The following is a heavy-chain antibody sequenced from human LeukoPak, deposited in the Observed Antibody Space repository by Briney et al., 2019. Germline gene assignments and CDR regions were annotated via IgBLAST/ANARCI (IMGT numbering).Heavy chain of an antibody. D-gene: IGHD3-3*01. V-gene: IGHV4-31*03. CDR1: GGSISSGGYY. CDR2: IYYSGST. Sequence: SQTLSLACTVSGGSISSGGYYWSWIRQHPGKGLEWIGYIYYSGSTYYNPSLKSRVTISVDTSKNQFSLKLSSVTAADTAVYYWARNDYDFWSGRGAFETWGKGTMVT. J-gene: IGHJ3*02. CDR3: ARNDYDFWSGRGAFET.